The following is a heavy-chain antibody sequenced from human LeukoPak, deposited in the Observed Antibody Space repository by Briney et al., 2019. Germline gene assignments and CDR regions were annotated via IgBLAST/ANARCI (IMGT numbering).Heavy chain of an antibody. CDR1: GFTFSSYV. V-gene: IGHV3-30*03. CDR3: ATGAYFDY. CDR2: ISSDGSNK. D-gene: IGHD3-10*01. J-gene: IGHJ4*02. Sequence: GGSLRLSCAASGFTFSSYVMHWVRQAPGKGLEWVAVISSDGSNKYYADSVKGRFTISRDNSKNTLYLQMNSLRAEDTAVYYCATGAYFDYWGQGTLVTVSS.